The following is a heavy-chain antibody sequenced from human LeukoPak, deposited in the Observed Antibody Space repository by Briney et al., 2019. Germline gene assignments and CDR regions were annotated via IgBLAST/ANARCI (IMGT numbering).Heavy chain of an antibody. CDR1: GFTFSTYA. Sequence: GGSLRLSCAASGFTFSTYAMTWVRQAPGKGLEWVSTISGSGDNTYYADSVRGRFTISRDNSKNTLYVQMNSLRAGDTAVYYCAKDGACCGGGCDSHDAFAIWGQGTMVTVS. CDR3: AKDGACCGGGCDSHDAFAI. V-gene: IGHV3-23*01. CDR2: ISGSGDNT. D-gene: IGHD2-15*01. J-gene: IGHJ3*02.